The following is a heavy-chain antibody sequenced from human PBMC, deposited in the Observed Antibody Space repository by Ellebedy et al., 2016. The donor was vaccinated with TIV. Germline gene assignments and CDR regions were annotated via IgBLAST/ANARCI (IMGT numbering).Heavy chain of an antibody. V-gene: IGHV3-21*01. CDR1: GFTFSSYS. D-gene: IGHD4-17*01. CDR3: ARVGPTVTTLDAFDI. J-gene: IGHJ3*02. Sequence: PGGSLRLSCAASGFTFSSYSMNWVRQAPGKGLEWVSSISSSSSYIYYADSVKGRFTISRDNAKNSLYLQMNSLRAEDTAVYYCARVGPTVTTLDAFDIWGQGTMVTVSS. CDR2: ISSSSSYI.